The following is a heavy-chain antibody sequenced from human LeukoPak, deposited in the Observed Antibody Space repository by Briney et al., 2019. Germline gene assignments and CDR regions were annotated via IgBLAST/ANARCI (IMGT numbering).Heavy chain of an antibody. D-gene: IGHD2-8*02. Sequence: TGGSLRLSCAGSGFTVSSKYMSWVRQAPGKGLEWVSVIYSGGSTYYADSVKGRFTISRDNSKNTLYLQLNSLRAEDTAIYYCATYRQVLLPFESWGQGTLVTVSS. V-gene: IGHV3-53*01. J-gene: IGHJ4*02. CDR2: IYSGGST. CDR3: ATYRQVLLPFES. CDR1: GFTVSSKY.